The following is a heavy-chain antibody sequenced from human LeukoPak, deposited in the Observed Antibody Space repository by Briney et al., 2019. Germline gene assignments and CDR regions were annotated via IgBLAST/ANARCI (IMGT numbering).Heavy chain of an antibody. J-gene: IGHJ5*02. Sequence: PSETLTPTRTVSGGSISSGGYYWSWIRQHPGKGLEWIGYIHYNGNTYYNPSLKSRVTISVDTSKNQFSLKLSSVTAADTAVFYCARGAMGGANWFDPWGERSLLTVSS. V-gene: IGHV4-31*03. CDR1: GGSISSGGYY. D-gene: IGHD5-18*01. CDR2: IHYNGNT. CDR3: ARGAMGGANWFDP.